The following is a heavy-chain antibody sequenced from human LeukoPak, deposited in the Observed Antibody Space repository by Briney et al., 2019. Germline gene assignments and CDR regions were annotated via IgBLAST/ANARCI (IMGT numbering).Heavy chain of an antibody. D-gene: IGHD4-11*01. J-gene: IGHJ4*02. Sequence: SETLSLTCAVYGGSFSGYYWSWIRQPPGKGLEWIGEINHSGSTNYNPSLKSRVTISVDTSKNQFSLKLSSVTAADTAVYYCARLTVTGHFDYWGQGTLVTVSS. CDR1: GGSFSGYY. CDR2: INHSGST. V-gene: IGHV4-34*01. CDR3: ARLTVTGHFDY.